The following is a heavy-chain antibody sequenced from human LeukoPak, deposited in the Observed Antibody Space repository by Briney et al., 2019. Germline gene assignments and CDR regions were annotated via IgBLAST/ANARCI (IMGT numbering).Heavy chain of an antibody. CDR2: ITSSGAGT. D-gene: IGHD3-10*01. CDR1: GFTFSSYA. V-gene: IGHV3-23*01. J-gene: IGHJ3*02. Sequence: PGGSLRLSCAASGFTFSSYAMSWVRQAPGKGLEWVSTITSSGAGTYYADSVKGRFTISRDNSKSTLFLRMNSLRVDDTAVYFCATLRRSGAERDAFDIWGHGTMVTVSS. CDR3: ATLRRSGAERDAFDI.